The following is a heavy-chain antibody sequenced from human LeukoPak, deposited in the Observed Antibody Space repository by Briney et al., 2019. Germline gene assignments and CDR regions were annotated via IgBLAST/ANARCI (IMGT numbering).Heavy chain of an antibody. Sequence: ASVKVSCKASGYTFTSNGISWVRQAPGQGLEWMGWISTNNGDTKYGKKFHGRVIMTTDTSTSTAYMEVRSLRSDDTAVYYCARDDDYNPLVHWGQGTLVTVSS. V-gene: IGHV1-18*01. D-gene: IGHD4/OR15-4a*01. CDR2: ISTNNGDT. CDR1: GYTFTSNG. J-gene: IGHJ4*02. CDR3: ARDDDYNPLVH.